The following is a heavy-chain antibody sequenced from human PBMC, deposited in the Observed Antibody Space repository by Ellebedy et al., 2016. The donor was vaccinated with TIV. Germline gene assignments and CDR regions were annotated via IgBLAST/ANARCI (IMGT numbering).Heavy chain of an antibody. V-gene: IGHV3-23*01. CDR2: ISGSGGST. J-gene: IGHJ4*02. CDR3: ARLGDGGVYYFDY. D-gene: IGHD3-16*01. CDR1: GFTFSSYA. Sequence: GESLKISXAASGFTFSSYAMSWVRQAPGKGLEWVSAISGSGGSTYYADSVKGRFTISRDNAKNSLYLQMNSLRAEDTAVYYCARLGDGGVYYFDYWGQGTLVTVSS.